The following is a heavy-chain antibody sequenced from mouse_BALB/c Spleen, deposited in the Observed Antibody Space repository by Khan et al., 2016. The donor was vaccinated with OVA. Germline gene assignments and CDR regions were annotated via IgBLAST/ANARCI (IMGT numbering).Heavy chain of an antibody. CDR1: GYTFTDYY. V-gene: IGHV1-77*01. CDR2: ISPGSGDN. Sequence: QVQLQQSGAELARPGASVKLSCKASGYTFTDYYINWVKQRTGQGLEWMGEISPGSGDNYYNEKFKGKATLTADKSTTTAYMQISILTSEASAVSFCARGDYFGYTFAYRGHGTLVTVSA. D-gene: IGHD1-2*01. J-gene: IGHJ3*01. CDR3: ARGDYFGYTFAY.